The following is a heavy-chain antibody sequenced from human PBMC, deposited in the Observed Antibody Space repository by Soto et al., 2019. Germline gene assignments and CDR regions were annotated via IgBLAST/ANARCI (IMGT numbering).Heavy chain of an antibody. D-gene: IGHD2-2*01. CDR1: GFSFGDSA. CDR2: VNPDGSDT. J-gene: IGHJ4*02. CDR3: AKQLGYCSTSRCYLDY. V-gene: IGHV3-23*01. Sequence: GGSLRLSCAASGFSFGDSAMSWVRQPPGKGLEWLAAVNPDGSDTFYADSVKGRFTISRDNSQNTVNLQMKSLRVEDTAIYYCAKQLGYCSTSRCYLDYWGQGTQVTVS.